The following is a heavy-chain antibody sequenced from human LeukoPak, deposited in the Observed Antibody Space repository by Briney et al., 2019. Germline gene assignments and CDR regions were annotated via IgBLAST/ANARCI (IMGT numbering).Heavy chain of an antibody. CDR1: GGSISSYY. V-gene: IGHV4-59*01. CDR3: AGAREYFDY. CDR2: MYHIGNT. Sequence: PSETLSLTCTVSGGSISSYYWSWIRQPPAKGLEWIGYMYHIGNTNYNPSLKSRVTISADTSKNQFSLKLSSVTAADTAVYYCAGAREYFDYWGQGTLVTVSS. J-gene: IGHJ4*02.